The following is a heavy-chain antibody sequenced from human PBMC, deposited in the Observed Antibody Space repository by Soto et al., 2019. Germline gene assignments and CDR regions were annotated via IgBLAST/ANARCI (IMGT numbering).Heavy chain of an antibody. CDR2: ISAYNGNT. J-gene: IGHJ6*02. CDR1: GYTFTSYG. D-gene: IGHD3-3*01. Sequence: ASVKVSCKASGYTFTSYGISWVRQAPGQGLEWMGWISAYNGNTNYAQKLQGRVTMTTDTSTSTAYTELRSLRSDDTAVYYCASSNYDFWSGYSLNYYYYGMDVWGQGTTVTVSS. V-gene: IGHV1-18*04. CDR3: ASSNYDFWSGYSLNYYYYGMDV.